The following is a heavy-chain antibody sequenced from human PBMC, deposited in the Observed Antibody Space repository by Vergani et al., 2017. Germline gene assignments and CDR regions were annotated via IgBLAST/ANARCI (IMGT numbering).Heavy chain of an antibody. CDR2: ISSSGSTI. Sequence: EVQLVESGGGLVQPGGSLRLSCAASGFTFSSYEMNWVRQAPGKGLEWVSYISSSGSTIYYADSVKGRFTISRDNAKNSLYLQMNSMRAEDTAVYYCARDLTYYGSGINDAVDIWGQGTMVTGSS. V-gene: IGHV3-48*03. CDR1: GFTFSSYE. CDR3: ARDLTYYGSGINDAVDI. J-gene: IGHJ3*02. D-gene: IGHD3-10*01.